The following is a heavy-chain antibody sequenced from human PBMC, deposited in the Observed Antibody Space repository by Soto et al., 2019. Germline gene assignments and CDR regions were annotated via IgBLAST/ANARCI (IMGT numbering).Heavy chain of an antibody. Sequence: PSETLSLTCTVSDGSISNFYWSWIRQPPGKGLEWIGYISSSGNTNYNPSLKSRVSISVDTSKNPFSLNLTSVTAADTAVYYCARAPMVLTRSYFDSWGQGTPVTSPQ. J-gene: IGHJ4*02. V-gene: IGHV4-59*01. CDR2: ISSSGNT. D-gene: IGHD2-8*01. CDR1: DGSISNFY. CDR3: ARAPMVLTRSYFDS.